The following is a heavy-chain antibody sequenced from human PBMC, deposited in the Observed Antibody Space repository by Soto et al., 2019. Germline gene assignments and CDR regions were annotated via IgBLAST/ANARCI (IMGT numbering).Heavy chain of an antibody. Sequence: PGESLKISCKASGYIFIDYWIGWVRQMPGKGLEWMGIVYPRDSDTRYSPSFQGQVTISADRSTGTAFLQWRSLKASDTALYYCARPPLPGYSIHFNSWGQGTLVTFSS. CDR2: VYPRDSDT. CDR3: ARPPLPGYSIHFNS. CDR1: GYIFIDYW. D-gene: IGHD2-15*01. J-gene: IGHJ4*02. V-gene: IGHV5-51*01.